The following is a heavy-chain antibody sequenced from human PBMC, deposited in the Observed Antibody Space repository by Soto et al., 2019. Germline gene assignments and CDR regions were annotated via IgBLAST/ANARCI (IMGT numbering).Heavy chain of an antibody. J-gene: IGHJ4*02. Sequence: GGSLRLSCAASGFTFTRYSMNWVRQAPGKGLEWVPSISSTTNYIYYGDSMKGRFTVSRDNAKNSLYLEMNSLRAEDTAVYYCARESEDLTSNFDYWGQGTLVTVSS. CDR2: ISSTTNYI. V-gene: IGHV3-21*06. CDR3: ARESEDLTSNFDY. CDR1: GFTFTRYS.